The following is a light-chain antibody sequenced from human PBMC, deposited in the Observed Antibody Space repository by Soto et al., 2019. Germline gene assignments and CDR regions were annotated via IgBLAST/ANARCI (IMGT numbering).Light chain of an antibody. V-gene: IGKV3-15*01. CDR2: GAS. J-gene: IGKJ1*01. Sequence: IVMTQSPATLSVSPWERATLSCRASQSVSSNLAWYQQKPGQAPRLLISGASSRATGSPARFSGSGSGTEFTLTINSLQSEDFALYYCQQLHKWPRTFCQGTKVDIK. CDR3: QQLHKWPRT. CDR1: QSVSSN.